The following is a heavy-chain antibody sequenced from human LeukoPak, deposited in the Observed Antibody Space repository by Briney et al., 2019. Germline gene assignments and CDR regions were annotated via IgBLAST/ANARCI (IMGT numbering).Heavy chain of an antibody. V-gene: IGHV3-15*01. CDR3: TTGTLTSDY. Sequence: PGGSLRLSCAASGFNFNNAWMNWVRQAPGKGLEWVGRIKSKSDGGTTDNAAPVKGRFTISKDDSKNTLYLQMNSLKTEDTGIYYCTTGTLTSDYWGQGTLVTVSP. CDR1: GFNFNNAW. J-gene: IGHJ4*02. CDR2: IKSKSDGGTT. D-gene: IGHD4-17*01.